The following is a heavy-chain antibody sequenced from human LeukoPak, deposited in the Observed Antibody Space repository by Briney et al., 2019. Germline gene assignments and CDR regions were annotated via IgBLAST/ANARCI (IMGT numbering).Heavy chain of an antibody. V-gene: IGHV3-9*01. Sequence: GGSLRLSCAASGFIFHDYAMHWVRQVPGKGLEWVSGISWNSAAIGYADAVSGRFISPRDNAKHSLYLQMNSLRFEDTALYYCAKRARRGIGADGDGFDIWGQGTMVTVSS. CDR2: ISWNSAAI. J-gene: IGHJ3*02. CDR1: GFIFHDYA. D-gene: IGHD6-13*01. CDR3: AKRARRGIGADGDGFDI.